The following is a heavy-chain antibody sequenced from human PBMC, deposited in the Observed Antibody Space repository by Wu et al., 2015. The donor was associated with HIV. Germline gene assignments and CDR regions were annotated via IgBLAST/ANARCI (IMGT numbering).Heavy chain of an antibody. CDR1: GYSITANY. CDR3: ARVDGGVQLWRRRNYYYYYGIGR. Sequence: QGQLVQSEGEVKKAGASVKVSCKASGYSITANYLFWVRQAPGQGLEWVGWINPNSGDRKYAQSFQGRVTMTRDKSVNTAYMELSSLRPDDTAVYYCARVDGGVQLWRRRNYYYYYGIGRLGQGPRSPSPQ. V-gene: IGHV1-2*02. J-gene: IGHJ6*04. D-gene: IGHD5-18*01. CDR2: INPNSGDR.